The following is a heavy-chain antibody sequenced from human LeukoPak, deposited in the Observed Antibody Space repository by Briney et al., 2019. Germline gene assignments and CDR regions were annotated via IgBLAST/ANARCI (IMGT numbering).Heavy chain of an antibody. CDR3: ARKLVTTGHFDY. J-gene: IGHJ4*02. CDR2: IYYSGSP. D-gene: IGHD1-1*01. CDR1: GGSISSSFYY. Sequence: PSETLSLTCTVSGGSISSSFYYCGWIRQPPGKGLEWIGRIYYSGSPSYNPSLKSRVTISVDMSNNQFSLKLTSVTAADTAVYYCARKLVTTGHFDYWGQGTLVTVSS. V-gene: IGHV4-39*01.